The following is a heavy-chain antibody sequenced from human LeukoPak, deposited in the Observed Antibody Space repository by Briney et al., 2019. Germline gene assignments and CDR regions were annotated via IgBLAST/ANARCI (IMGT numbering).Heavy chain of an antibody. J-gene: IGHJ5*02. CDR3: ARGPYYYGSGSYLS. D-gene: IGHD3-10*01. CDR2: IYYSGST. V-gene: IGHV4-39*01. Sequence: SETLSLTCTVSGGSISSSSYYWGWIRQPPGKGLEWIGSIYYSGSTYYNPSLKSRVTISVDTSKNQSSLKLSSVTAADTAVYYCARGPYYYGSGSYLSWGQGTLVTVSS. CDR1: GGSISSSSYY.